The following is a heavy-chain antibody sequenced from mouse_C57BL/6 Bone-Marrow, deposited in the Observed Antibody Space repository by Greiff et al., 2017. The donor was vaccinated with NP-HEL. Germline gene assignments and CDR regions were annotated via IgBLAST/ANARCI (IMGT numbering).Heavy chain of an antibody. V-gene: IGHV1-12*01. CDR1: GYTFTSYN. CDR3: ARSLRALTTVVEWYFDV. J-gene: IGHJ1*03. D-gene: IGHD1-1*01. Sequence: QSGAELVRPGASVKLSCKASGYTFTSYNMHWVKQTPRQGLEWIGAIYPCNGDTSYNQKFTGKATLTVDKSSSTAYMQLSSLTSEDSAVYFCARSLRALTTVVEWYFDVWGTGTTVTVSS. CDR2: IYPCNGDT.